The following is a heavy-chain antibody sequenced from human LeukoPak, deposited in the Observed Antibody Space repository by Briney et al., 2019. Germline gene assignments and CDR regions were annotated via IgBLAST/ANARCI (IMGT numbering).Heavy chain of an antibody. V-gene: IGHV3-74*01. CDR1: GFTFSSYW. J-gene: IGHJ4*02. CDR3: ARSAFYGGTGYYYDY. CDR2: INNHGSAT. D-gene: IGHD3-22*01. Sequence: GGSLRLSCAASGFTFSSYWMHWVRQTPEKGLVWVSRINNHGSATNYADSVKGRFTVSRDNAQNTLYQQMSSLRAEDTAVYYCARSAFYGGTGYYYDYWGQGALVTVSS.